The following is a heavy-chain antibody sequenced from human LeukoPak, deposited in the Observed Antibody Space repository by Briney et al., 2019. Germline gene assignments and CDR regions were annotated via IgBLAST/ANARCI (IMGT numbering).Heavy chain of an antibody. J-gene: IGHJ4*02. Sequence: SETLSLTCTVSGVSKSAYQWSWVRQSPEKGLEWIGCINTKGETSYSPSLKGRVTTSVDTSKSQFSLRLTSVTAADTAVYYCATSNDAKIAPFDHWGQGAPVTVSS. V-gene: IGHV4-4*09. CDR3: ATSNDAKIAPFDH. CDR2: INTKGET. D-gene: IGHD2-21*01. CDR1: GVSKSAYQ.